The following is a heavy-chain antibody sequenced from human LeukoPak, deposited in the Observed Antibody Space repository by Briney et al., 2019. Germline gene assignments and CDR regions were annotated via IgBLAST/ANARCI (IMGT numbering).Heavy chain of an antibody. V-gene: IGHV4-34*01. CDR3: ARLQGDDYGDYAYY. D-gene: IGHD4-17*01. CDR2: INHSGST. J-gene: IGHJ4*02. Sequence: SETLSLTCAVYGGSFSGYYWSWVRQPPGKGLEWIGEINHSGSTNYNPSLKSRVTISVDTSKNQFSLKLSSVTAADTAVYYCARLQGDDYGDYAYYWGQGTLVTGSS. CDR1: GGSFSGYY.